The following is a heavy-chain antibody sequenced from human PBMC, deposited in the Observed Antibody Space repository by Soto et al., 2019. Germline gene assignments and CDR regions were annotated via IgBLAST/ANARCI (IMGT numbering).Heavy chain of an antibody. Sequence: ASVKVSRKASGYTFTSYGISWVRQAPGRGLEWMGWISAYNGNTNDAQKLQGRVTMTTDTSTSTAYMELRSLRSDDTAVYYCAKDNNWIRMLDYWGQGTLVTVSS. CDR1: GYTFTSYG. D-gene: IGHD1-20*01. V-gene: IGHV1-18*04. CDR3: AKDNNWIRMLDY. J-gene: IGHJ4*02. CDR2: ISAYNGNT.